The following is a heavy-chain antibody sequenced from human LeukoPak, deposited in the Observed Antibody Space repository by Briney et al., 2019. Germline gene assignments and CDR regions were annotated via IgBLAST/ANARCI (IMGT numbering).Heavy chain of an antibody. V-gene: IGHV3-53*01. CDR2: INSDGST. CDR3: ARLAAGNSGPLDY. J-gene: IGHJ4*02. CDR1: GSPFIINY. Sequence: GGSLRLSCAASGSPFIINYISWVRQAPGKGLGWVSIINSDGSTYYADSVKGRFTISRDISKNTVFLQMNTLRVEDTAVYYCARLAAGNSGPLDYWGQGTLVTVST. D-gene: IGHD6-13*01.